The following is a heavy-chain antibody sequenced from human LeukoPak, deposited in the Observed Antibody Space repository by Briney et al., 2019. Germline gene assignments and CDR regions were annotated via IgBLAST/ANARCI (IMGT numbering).Heavy chain of an antibody. CDR1: GGSFSGYY. J-gene: IGHJ4*02. V-gene: IGHV4-34*01. CDR3: ARHSRYYYDSSGYYYHFDY. CDR2: INHTGST. Sequence: SETLSLTCAVYGGSFSGYYWSWIRQPPGKGLEWIGEINHTGSTNYNPSLKSRVTISLDMSKNQFSSKLSSVTAADTAVYYCARHSRYYYDSSGYYYHFDYWGQGTLVTVSS. D-gene: IGHD3-22*01.